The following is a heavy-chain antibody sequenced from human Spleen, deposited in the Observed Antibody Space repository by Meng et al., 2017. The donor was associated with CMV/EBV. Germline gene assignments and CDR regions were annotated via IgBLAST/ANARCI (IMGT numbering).Heavy chain of an antibody. V-gene: IGHV1-18*01. CDR3: ARYPKYYYEGTGFVDN. Sequence: ASVKVSCKASGGTFSSYAFTWVRQAPGQGLEWMGWLTIYNGKTGSAQKFQGRFTMTKDTPTNTVYMELRSLKSDDTAIYYCARYPKYYYEGTGFVDNWGQGTLVTVSS. CDR2: LTIYNGKT. D-gene: IGHD3-22*01. CDR1: GGTFSSYA. J-gene: IGHJ4*02.